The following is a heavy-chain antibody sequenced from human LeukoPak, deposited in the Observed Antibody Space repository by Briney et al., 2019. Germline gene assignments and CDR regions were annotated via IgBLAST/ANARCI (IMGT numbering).Heavy chain of an antibody. Sequence: PSETLSLTCTVSGDSFTSVTDYWAWIRQPPGKGLEWIATGDYSGGTYYNPSLESRVAISADMSKNQISLQLSSVTAADTAVYYCARGYGDGYNNYYFDYWGQGTLVTVSS. V-gene: IGHV4-39*07. CDR3: ARGYGDGYNNYYFDY. J-gene: IGHJ4*02. D-gene: IGHD5-24*01. CDR2: GDYSGGT. CDR1: GDSFTSVTDY.